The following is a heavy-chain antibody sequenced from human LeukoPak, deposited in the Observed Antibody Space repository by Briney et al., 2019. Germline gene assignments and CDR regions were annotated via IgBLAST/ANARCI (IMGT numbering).Heavy chain of an antibody. J-gene: IGHJ4*02. D-gene: IGHD2-2*01. CDR3: AAEEIVIVPTATNSYFGT. V-gene: IGHV4-30-4*08. Sequence: SETLSLTCSVSGASLSNVDFHWTWIRQAPGKCLEWIAYIYNSGSTHFNPSLKSRATISDDTSRNQFSLRLSSVTAEDTAVYYCAAEEIVIVPTATNSYFGTWGQGFLVTVSS. CDR2: IYNSGST. CDR1: GASLSNVDFH.